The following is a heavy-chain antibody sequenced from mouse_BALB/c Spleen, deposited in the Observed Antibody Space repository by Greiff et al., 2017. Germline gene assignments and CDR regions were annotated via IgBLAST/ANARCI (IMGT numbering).Heavy chain of an antibody. Sequence: QVHVKQSGAELVRPGTSVKVSCKASGYAFTNYLIEWVKQRPGQGLEWIGVINPGSGGTNYNEKFKGKATLTADKSSSTAYMQLSSLTSDDSAVYFCARSSLLYYAMDYWGQGTSVTVSS. V-gene: IGHV1-54*01. D-gene: IGHD1-2*01. CDR1: GYAFTNYL. CDR2: INPGSGGT. CDR3: ARSSLLYYAMDY. J-gene: IGHJ4*01.